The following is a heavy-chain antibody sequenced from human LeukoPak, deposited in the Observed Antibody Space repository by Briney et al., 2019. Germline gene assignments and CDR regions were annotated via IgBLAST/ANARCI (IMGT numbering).Heavy chain of an antibody. V-gene: IGHV3-33*01. D-gene: IGHD6-19*01. J-gene: IGHJ6*02. CDR3: ARDLKYSSGWYGTSNYYAMDV. CDR2: KWYDGSKI. Sequence: PGGPLRLSCAASGFPFSSYGMHGVPQAPGRGLEGVADKWYDGSKIHYADSVKGRFTISRDNSRHTLHLQMNSLRAEVTAVYYCARDLKYSSGWYGTSNYYAMDVWGQGTTVTVSS. CDR1: GFPFSSYG.